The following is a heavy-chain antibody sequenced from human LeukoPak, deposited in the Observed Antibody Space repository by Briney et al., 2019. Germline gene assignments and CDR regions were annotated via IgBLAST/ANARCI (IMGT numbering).Heavy chain of an antibody. CDR1: GFTFDDYG. J-gene: IGHJ3*02. D-gene: IGHD7-27*01. CDR3: ALLGGLTGDPFDAFDI. Sequence: GGSLRLSCAASGFTFDDYGMCWVRQAPGKGLEWVAGINWNGGSTGYIDSVKGRFTISRDNAKNSLYLQMNSLRAEDTAVYYCALLGGLTGDPFDAFDIWGQGTMVTVSS. V-gene: IGHV3-20*04. CDR2: INWNGGST.